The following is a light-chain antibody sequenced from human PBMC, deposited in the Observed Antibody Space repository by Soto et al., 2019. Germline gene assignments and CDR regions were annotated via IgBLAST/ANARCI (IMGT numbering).Light chain of an antibody. CDR2: GAS. CDR3: QQYNSYSGT. CDR1: QSVTNN. J-gene: IGKJ1*01. V-gene: IGKV3D-15*01. Sequence: EIVMTQSPATLSVSPGERATLSCRASQSVTNNLAWYQQKPGQAPRLLIFGASTRATGIPARFSGSGSGTEFTLTISSLQSEDFATYYCQQYNSYSGTFGQGTKVEIK.